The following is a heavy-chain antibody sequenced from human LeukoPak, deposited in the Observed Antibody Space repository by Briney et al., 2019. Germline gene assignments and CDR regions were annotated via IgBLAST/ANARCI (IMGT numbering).Heavy chain of an antibody. CDR2: IHYSGST. CDR1: GGSISSYY. D-gene: IGHD5-18*01. CDR3: ARTTEGGYTYGYFYYYYMDV. V-gene: IGHV4-59*01. J-gene: IGHJ6*03. Sequence: PSETLSLTCTVFGGSISSYYWSWIRQPPGKGLEWIGNIHYSGSTNYNPSLKSRVTISVDTSKNQFSLKLSSVTAADTAVYYCARTTEGGYTYGYFYYYYMDVWGKGTTVTISS.